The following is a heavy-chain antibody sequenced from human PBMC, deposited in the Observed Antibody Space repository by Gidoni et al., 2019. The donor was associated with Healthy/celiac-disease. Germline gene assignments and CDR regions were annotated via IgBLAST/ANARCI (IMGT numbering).Heavy chain of an antibody. CDR1: GFTLSGDG. Sequence: QVQLVESGGGVVQPGMSLRLACAACGFTLSGDGMHWVRQAPGKGLEWVAVISYDGSNKYYADSVKGRFTISRDNSKNTLYLQMNSLRAEDTAVYYCAKGSGRGYSYFTLGYWGQGTLVTVSS. D-gene: IGHD5-18*01. CDR3: AKGSGRGYSYFTLGY. J-gene: IGHJ4*02. V-gene: IGHV3-30*18. CDR2: ISYDGSNK.